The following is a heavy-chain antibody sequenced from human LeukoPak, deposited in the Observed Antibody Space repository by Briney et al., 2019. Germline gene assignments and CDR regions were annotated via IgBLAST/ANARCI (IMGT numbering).Heavy chain of an antibody. CDR2: ISSSSTI. D-gene: IGHD1-26*01. CDR3: ARPPIYSGSYY. Sequence: GGSLRLSCAASGFTFSSYGMNWIRQAPGKGLEWVSYISSSSTIYYADSVKGRFTISRDNAKNSLYLQMNSLRAEDTAVYYCARPPIYSGSYYWGQGTLVTVSS. V-gene: IGHV3-48*04. J-gene: IGHJ4*02. CDR1: GFTFSSYG.